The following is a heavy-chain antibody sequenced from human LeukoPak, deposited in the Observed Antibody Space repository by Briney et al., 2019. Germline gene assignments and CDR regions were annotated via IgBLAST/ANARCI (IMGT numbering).Heavy chain of an antibody. CDR1: GFRFSGFS. CDR3: VRDFNWAFDS. J-gene: IGHJ4*02. V-gene: IGHV3-48*01. D-gene: IGHD7-27*01. Sequence: GGSLRLSCAASGFRFSGFSLNWVRQAPGKGLEWISNIRPSGSDMYYAASVKGRFTISRDSATNSLYLQMDNLEVDDSAVYFCVRDFNWAFDSWGQGTLVTVSS. CDR2: IRPSGSDM.